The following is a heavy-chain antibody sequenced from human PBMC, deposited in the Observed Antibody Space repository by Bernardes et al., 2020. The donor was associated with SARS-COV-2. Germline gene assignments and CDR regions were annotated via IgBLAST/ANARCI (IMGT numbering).Heavy chain of an antibody. D-gene: IGHD4-17*01. CDR3: ARGTTAVTTQPDYYGMDV. V-gene: IGHV1-2*04. Sequence: ASVKVSCKASGYTFTGYYMHWVRQAPGQGLEWMGWINPNSGGTNYAQKFQGWVTMTRDTSISTAYMELSRLRSDDTAVYYCARGTTAVTTQPDYYGMDVWGQGTTVTVSS. CDR2: INPNSGGT. J-gene: IGHJ6*02. CDR1: GYTFTGYY.